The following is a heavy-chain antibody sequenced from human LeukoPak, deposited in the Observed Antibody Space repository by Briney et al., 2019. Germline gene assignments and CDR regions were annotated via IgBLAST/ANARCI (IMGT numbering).Heavy chain of an antibody. CDR1: GGSFSGYY. D-gene: IGHD6-19*01. Sequence: SETLSLTCAVYGGSFSGYYWSWIRQPPGKGLEWVGEINRSGGTNYNPSLKSRVAVSVDTSKNQFSLKLSSVTAADTAVYYCARGQWLVPYFDYWGQGTLVTVSS. V-gene: IGHV4-34*01. CDR3: ARGQWLVPYFDY. CDR2: INRSGGT. J-gene: IGHJ4*02.